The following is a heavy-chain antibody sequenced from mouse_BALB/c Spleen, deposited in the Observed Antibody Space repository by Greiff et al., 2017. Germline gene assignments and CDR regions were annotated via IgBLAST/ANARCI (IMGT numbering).Heavy chain of an antibody. CDR2: ISSGGSYT. V-gene: IGHV5-9-4*01. CDR1: GFTFSSYA. J-gene: IGHJ2*01. D-gene: IGHD1-1*01. CDR3: ARFTTVYYFDY. Sequence: EVQLVESGGGLVKPGGSLKLSCAASGFTFSSYAMSWVRQSPEKRLEWVAEISSGGSYTYYPDTVTGRFTISRDNAKNTLYLEMSSLRSEDTAMYYCARFTTVYYFDYWGQGTTLTVSS.